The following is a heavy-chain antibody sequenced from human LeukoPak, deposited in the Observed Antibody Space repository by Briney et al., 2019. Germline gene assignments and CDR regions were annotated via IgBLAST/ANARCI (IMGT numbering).Heavy chain of an antibody. Sequence: SQTLSLTCAVSGGSISSGGYSWSWIRQPPGKGLEWIGYIYHSGSTYYNPSLKSRVTISVDTSKNQFSLKLSSVTAADTAVYYCARRVRGVISLYYYYGMDVWGQGTTVTVSS. CDR2: IYHSGST. J-gene: IGHJ6*02. CDR1: GGSISSGGYS. CDR3: ARRVRGVISLYYYYGMDV. D-gene: IGHD3-10*01. V-gene: IGHV4-30-2*01.